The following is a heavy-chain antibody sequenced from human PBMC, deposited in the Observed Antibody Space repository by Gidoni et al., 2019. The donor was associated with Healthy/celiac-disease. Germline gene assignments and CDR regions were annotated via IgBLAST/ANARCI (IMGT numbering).Heavy chain of an antibody. CDR3: AREGAYYYDSSGYYRPWAFDY. J-gene: IGHJ4*02. CDR2: INPNSGGT. Sequence: QVQLVQSGAEVKKPGASVKVSGKASGYPFTGYYMHWVRQAPGQGLEWMGRINPNSGGTNYAQKVQGRVTMTRDTSISTAYMELSRLRSDDTAVYYCAREGAYYYDSSGYYRPWAFDYWGQGTLVTVSS. D-gene: IGHD3-22*01. CDR1: GYPFTGYY. V-gene: IGHV1-2*06.